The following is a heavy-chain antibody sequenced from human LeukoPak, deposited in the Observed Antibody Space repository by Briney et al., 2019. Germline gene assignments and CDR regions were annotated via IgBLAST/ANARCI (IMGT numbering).Heavy chain of an antibody. V-gene: IGHV4-61*01. CDR1: GGSVSSGSYY. J-gene: IGHJ5*02. CDR2: IYYSGST. D-gene: IGHD6-6*01. CDR3: AKNTSSSPWFDP. Sequence: SETLSLTCTVSGGSVSSGSYYWSWIRQPPGTGLEWIGYIYYSGSTNYNPSLKSRVTISVDTSKNQFSLKLSSVTAADTAVYYCAKNTSSSPWFDPWGQGTLVTVSS.